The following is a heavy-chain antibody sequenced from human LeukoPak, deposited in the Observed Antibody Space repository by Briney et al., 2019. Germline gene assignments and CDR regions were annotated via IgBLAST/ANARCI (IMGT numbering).Heavy chain of an antibody. CDR2: IIPIFGTA. J-gene: IGHJ6*02. Sequence: ASVKVSCKASGGTFSSYAISWVRQAPGQGFEWMGGIIPIFGTANYAQKFQGRVTITADESTSTAYMELSSLRSEDTAVYYCASGVVPAHYGMDVWGQGTTVTVSS. CDR1: GGTFSSYA. D-gene: IGHD2-2*01. V-gene: IGHV1-69*13. CDR3: ASGVVPAHYGMDV.